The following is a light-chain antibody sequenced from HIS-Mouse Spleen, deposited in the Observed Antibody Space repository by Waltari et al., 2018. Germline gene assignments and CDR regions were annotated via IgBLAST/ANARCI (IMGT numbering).Light chain of an antibody. CDR3: CSYAGSSTWV. J-gene: IGLJ3*02. CDR1: SRAVGGYNL. CDR2: EGS. Sequence: QSALTQPASVSGSPGQSITIPCLGTSRAVGGYNLIPWYQQHPGKAPKLMIYEGSKRPSGVSNRFSGSKSGNTASLTISGLQAEDEADYYCCSYAGSSTWVFGGGTKLTVL. V-gene: IGLV2-23*01.